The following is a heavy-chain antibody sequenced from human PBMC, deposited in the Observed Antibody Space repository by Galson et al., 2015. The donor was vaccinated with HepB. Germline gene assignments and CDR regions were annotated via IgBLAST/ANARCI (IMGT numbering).Heavy chain of an antibody. CDR3: ARAPMRGYYDGSGYYSIDY. V-gene: IGHV1-8*01. D-gene: IGHD3-22*01. J-gene: IGHJ4*02. CDR2: MNPNSANT. Sequence: SVKVSCKASGYTFTSYGINWVRQATGQGLEWMGWMNPNSANTGYAQKFQGRVTMTRNTAISTAYMELSSLTSEDTAVYYCARAPMRGYYDGSGYYSIDYWGQGTLVTVSS. CDR1: GYTFTSYG.